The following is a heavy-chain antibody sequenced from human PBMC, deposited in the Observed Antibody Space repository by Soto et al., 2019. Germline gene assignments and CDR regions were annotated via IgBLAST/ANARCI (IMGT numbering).Heavy chain of an antibody. J-gene: IGHJ6*02. V-gene: IGHV1-69*06. CDR3: ARGATMVRGSLDPPDYYYYGMDV. Sequence: QVQLVQSGAEVKKPGSSVKVSCKASGGTFSSYAISWVRQAPGQGLEWMGGIIPIFGTANYAQKFQGRVTITADKSTSTAYMELSSLRSEDTAVYYCARGATMVRGSLDPPDYYYYGMDVWGQGTTVTVSS. CDR1: GGTFSSYA. D-gene: IGHD3-10*01. CDR2: IIPIFGTA.